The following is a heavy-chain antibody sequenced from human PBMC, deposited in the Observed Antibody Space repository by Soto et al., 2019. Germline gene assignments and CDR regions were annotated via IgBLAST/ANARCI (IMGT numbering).Heavy chain of an antibody. CDR1: GFTFSSYA. V-gene: IGHV3-23*01. CDR2: ISGSGDST. CDR3: ARGGMVREFGPGMGFDY. D-gene: IGHD3-10*01. J-gene: IGHJ4*02. Sequence: GGSLRLSCAASGFTFSSYAMSWVRQAPGKGLEWVSAISGSGDSTYYADSVKGRFTISRDNSKNTLYLQMNSLRSEDTAVYYCARGGMVREFGPGMGFDYWGQGTLVTVSS.